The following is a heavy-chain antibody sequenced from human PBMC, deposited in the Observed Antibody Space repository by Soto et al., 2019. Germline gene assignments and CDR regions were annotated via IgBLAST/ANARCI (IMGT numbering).Heavy chain of an antibody. D-gene: IGHD7-27*01. J-gene: IGHJ4*02. Sequence: EVQLVTSGGGLVQPGGSLRLSCVASGFTFSSYSMSWVRRAPGKGLEWVSYISSSSTTKSYANSVTGRFTISRDNAKNSMYLQMNSLRDEDTAVYYCAIALGPNNHFDYWGQVTLVTVSS. V-gene: IGHV3-48*02. CDR1: GFTFSSYS. CDR3: AIALGPNNHFDY. CDR2: ISSSSTTK.